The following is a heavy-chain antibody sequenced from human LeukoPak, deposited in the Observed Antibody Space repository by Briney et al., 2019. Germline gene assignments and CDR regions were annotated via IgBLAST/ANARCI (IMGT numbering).Heavy chain of an antibody. CDR3: AREGAAPMYYYYMDV. CDR2: INYSGST. D-gene: IGHD2-2*01. J-gene: IGHJ6*03. Sequence: PSETLSLTCTVPGGSISSYYWSWIRQPPGKGLEWIGYINYSGSTNYNPSLKSRVTISLDTSKNQFSLKLNSVTAADTAVYYCAREGAAPMYYYYMDVWGKGTTVTVSS. CDR1: GGSISSYY. V-gene: IGHV4-59*01.